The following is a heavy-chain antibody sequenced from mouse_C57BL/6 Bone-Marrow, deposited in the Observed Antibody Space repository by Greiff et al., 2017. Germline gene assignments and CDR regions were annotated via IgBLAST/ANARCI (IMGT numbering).Heavy chain of an antibody. CDR1: GYTFTDYY. CDR2: INPNNGGT. CDR3: GRRGLRRYYFDY. Sequence: EVQLQQSGPELVKPEASVKISCKASGYTFTDYYMNWVKQSPGKSLEWIGDINPNNGGTSYNQKFKGKATLTVDKSSSTAYMELRSLTSEDAAVYYCGRRGLRRYYFDYWGQGTTLTVSS. J-gene: IGHJ2*01. D-gene: IGHD2-4*01. V-gene: IGHV1-26*01.